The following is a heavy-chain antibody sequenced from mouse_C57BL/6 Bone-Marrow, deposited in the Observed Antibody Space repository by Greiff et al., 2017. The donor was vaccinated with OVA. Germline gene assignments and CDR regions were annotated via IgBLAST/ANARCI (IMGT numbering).Heavy chain of an antibody. J-gene: IGHJ3*01. D-gene: IGHD2-4*01. CDR1: GYTFTDYY. Sequence: VQLQQSGPELVKPGASVKISCKASGYTFTDYYMNWVKQSHGKSLEWIGDINPNNGGTSYNQKFKGKATLTVDKSSSTAYVELRSLTSEDSAVYYCARSGVYYDYFAYWGQGTLVTVSA. CDR3: ARSGVYYDYFAY. V-gene: IGHV1-26*01. CDR2: INPNNGGT.